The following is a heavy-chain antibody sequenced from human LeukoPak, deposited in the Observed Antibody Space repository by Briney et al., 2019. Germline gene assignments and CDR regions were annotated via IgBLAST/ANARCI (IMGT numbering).Heavy chain of an antibody. CDR3: ASSRITMTCKYY. J-gene: IGHJ4*02. D-gene: IGHD3-22*01. V-gene: IGHV1-2*02. Sequence: SVKVSCKLSGYTLTGYYMHWVRQAPGQGREWMGWINPNSGGTNYAQKFQGRVTMTRDTSISTAYMELSRLRSDDTAVYYCASSRITMTCKYYWGQGTLVTVSS. CDR1: GYTLTGYY. CDR2: INPNSGGT.